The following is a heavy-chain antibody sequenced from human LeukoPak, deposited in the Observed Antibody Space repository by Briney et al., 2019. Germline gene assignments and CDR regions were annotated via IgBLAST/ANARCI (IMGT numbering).Heavy chain of an antibody. J-gene: IGHJ6*03. CDR1: GFTFSSYG. CDR2: IWYDGSNK. Sequence: GGSLRLSCAASGFTFSSYGMHWVRQAPGKGLEWVAVIWYDGSNKYYADSVKGRFTISRDNSKNTLYLQMNSLRAEDTAVYYCARDSQYYYYYMDVWGKGTTVTVSS. V-gene: IGHV3-33*01. CDR3: ARDSQYYYYYMDV.